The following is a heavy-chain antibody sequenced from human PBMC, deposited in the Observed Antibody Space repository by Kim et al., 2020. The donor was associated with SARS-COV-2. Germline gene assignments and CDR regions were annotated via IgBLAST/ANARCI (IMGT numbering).Heavy chain of an antibody. CDR1: GYSFTRYW. J-gene: IGHJ6*02. CDR2: IDPSDSYT. V-gene: IGHV5-10-1*01. Sequence: GESLKISCKASGYSFTRYWITWVRQVPGKGLECVGKIDPSDSYTNFSPSFEGHVTMSVDKSRDTVYLRWSSLRASDTATYFCARHRSETMFVDALDVWGQGSTVLVSS. CDR3: ARHRSETMFVDALDV. D-gene: IGHD3-3*01.